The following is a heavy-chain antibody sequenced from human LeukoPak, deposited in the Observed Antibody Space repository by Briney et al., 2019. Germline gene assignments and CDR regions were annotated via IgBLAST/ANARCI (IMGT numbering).Heavy chain of an antibody. Sequence: GGSLRLSCAASGFTFSKYGMLWVRQAPGKGLESVSRINTDGTVTTYADSVKGRFTVSRDNADNTMFLQMNSVRDEDTAVDYSAENQLLAPPTDFWGQGTPVTVSS. D-gene: IGHD6-19*01. V-gene: IGHV3-74*01. CDR1: GFTFSKYG. J-gene: IGHJ4*02. CDR2: INTDGTVT. CDR3: AENQLLAPPTDF.